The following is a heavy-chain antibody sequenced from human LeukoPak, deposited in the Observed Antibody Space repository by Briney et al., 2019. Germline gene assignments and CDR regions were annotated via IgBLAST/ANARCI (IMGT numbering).Heavy chain of an antibody. V-gene: IGHV4-59*08. D-gene: IGHD5-18*01. J-gene: IGHJ4*02. CDR3: ARHGYTAMVDY. Sequence: SETLSLTCTVSGGSISSYYWSWIRQPPGKGLEWIGYIYYSGSTNYNPSLKSRVTISVDTSKNQFSLKLSSVTAADTAVYYCARHGYTAMVDYWAQGTLVTVSS. CDR1: GGSISSYY. CDR2: IYYSGST.